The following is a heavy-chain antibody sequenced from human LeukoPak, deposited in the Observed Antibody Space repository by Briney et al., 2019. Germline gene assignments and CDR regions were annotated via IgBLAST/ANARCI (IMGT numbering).Heavy chain of an antibody. CDR3: ARRWLLHFDY. CDR1: GFTFSTYW. D-gene: IGHD5-24*01. Sequence: GGSLRLSCAASGFTFSTYWMIWVRQAPGKGLEWVASIKEDGSEKYYVDSVKGRFTISRDNAKNSLYLQMNSLRAEDTAVYYCARRWLLHFDYWGQGTLVTVSS. V-gene: IGHV3-7*01. CDR2: IKEDGSEK. J-gene: IGHJ4*02.